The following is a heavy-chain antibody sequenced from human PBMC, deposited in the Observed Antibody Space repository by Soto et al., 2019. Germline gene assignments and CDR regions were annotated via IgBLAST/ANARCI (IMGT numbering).Heavy chain of an antibody. Sequence: GRSRRLPCAASGFTLSIYSMSLGRQAPGKGLEWVSAISGSGGSTYYADSVKGRFTISRDNSKNTLYLQMNSLRAEDTAVYYCAKENIAVAAGPPHYWGQGTLVTVSS. V-gene: IGHV3-23*01. D-gene: IGHD6-19*01. CDR2: ISGSGGST. CDR1: GFTLSIYS. J-gene: IGHJ4*02. CDR3: AKENIAVAAGPPHY.